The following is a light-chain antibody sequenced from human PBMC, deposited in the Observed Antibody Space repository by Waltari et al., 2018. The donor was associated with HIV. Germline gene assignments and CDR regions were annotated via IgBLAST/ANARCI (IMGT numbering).Light chain of an antibody. CDR3: QTWGSGIHVV. V-gene: IGLV4-69*01. Sequence: QLALTQSPSASASVGASVNLTCTLSSGHSNYALAWHQQQPEKGPRYLMKVNSDGSHKKEDGVPDRFSGSSSGAERYLTISSLQSEDEGDYYCQTWGSGIHVVFGGGTKVTVL. CDR2: VNSDGSH. CDR1: SGHSNYA. J-gene: IGLJ2*01.